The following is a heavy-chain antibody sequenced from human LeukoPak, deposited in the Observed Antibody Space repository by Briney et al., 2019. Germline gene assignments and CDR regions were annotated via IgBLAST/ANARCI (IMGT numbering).Heavy chain of an antibody. CDR2: IIPIFGTA. CDR3: ASGRGRGAFDY. J-gene: IGHJ4*02. V-gene: IGHV1-69*13. D-gene: IGHD3-10*01. Sequence: ASVKVSCKASGGTFSSYAISWVRQAPGQGLEWMGGIIPIFGTANYAQKFQGRVTITADESTSTAYMELSSLRSEDTAVYYCASGRGRGAFDYWGQGTLVTVSS. CDR1: GGTFSSYA.